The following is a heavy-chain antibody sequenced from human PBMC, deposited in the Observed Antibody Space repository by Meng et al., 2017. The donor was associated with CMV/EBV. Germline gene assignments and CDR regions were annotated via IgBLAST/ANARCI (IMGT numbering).Heavy chain of an antibody. D-gene: IGHD2-2*02. J-gene: IGHJ3*02. V-gene: IGHV1-69*10. CDR2: IIPILGIA. CDR3: AGRYCSSTSCYTHGYGAFDI. Sequence: SVKVSCKASGGTFSSYAISWVRQAPGQGLEWMGGIIPILGIANYAQKFQGRVTITADKSTSTAYMELSSLRSEGTAVYYCAGRYCSSTSCYTHGYGAFDIWGQGTMVTVSS. CDR1: GGTFSSYA.